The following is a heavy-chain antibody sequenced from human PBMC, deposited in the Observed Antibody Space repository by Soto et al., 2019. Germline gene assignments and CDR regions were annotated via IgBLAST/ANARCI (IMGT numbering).Heavy chain of an antibody. CDR2: IYYSGST. Sequence: SETLSLTCTVSGCSISSGGYYWSWIRQHPGKGLEWIGYIYYSGSTYYNPSLKSRVTISVDTSKNQFSLKLSSVTAADTAVYYCAGSGSYLWFDPWGQGTLVTVS. V-gene: IGHV4-31*02. J-gene: IGHJ5*02. CDR3: AGSGSYLWFDP. CDR1: GCSISSGGYY. D-gene: IGHD3-10*01.